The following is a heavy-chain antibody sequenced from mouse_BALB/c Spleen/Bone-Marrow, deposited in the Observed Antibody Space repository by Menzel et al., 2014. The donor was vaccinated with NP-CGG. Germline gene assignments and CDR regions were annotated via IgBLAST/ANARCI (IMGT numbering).Heavy chain of an antibody. J-gene: IGHJ2*01. CDR2: MHYSGST. D-gene: IGHD1-1*01. V-gene: IGHV3-1*02. CDR1: GYSITSGYS. CDR3: ATYYYGSPYNFDY. Sequence: VQLQQSGPDLVKPSQSLSLTCTVTGYSITSGYSWHWIRQFPGNKLEWMVYMHYSGSTNYNPSLKSRISITRDTSKNQFFLQLNSVTPEDTATYCCATYYYGSPYNFDYWGQGTTLTVSS.